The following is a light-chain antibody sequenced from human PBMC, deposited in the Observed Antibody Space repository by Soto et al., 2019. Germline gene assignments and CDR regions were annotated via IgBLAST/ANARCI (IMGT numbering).Light chain of an antibody. V-gene: IGKV1-5*03. CDR1: HSISGS. Sequence: DIQMTQSPSTLSASVGDRVTITCRASHSISGSLAWYQQKPGKAPKLLIYRASNLDIGVPSRFSGSGSGTDFSLTISSLLLDDFATYYCQQYDNFPLTFGGGTRLE. J-gene: IGKJ4*01. CDR2: RAS. CDR3: QQYDNFPLT.